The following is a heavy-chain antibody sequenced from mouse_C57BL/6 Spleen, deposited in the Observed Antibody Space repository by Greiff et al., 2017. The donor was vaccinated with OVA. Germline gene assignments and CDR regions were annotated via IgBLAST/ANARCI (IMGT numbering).Heavy chain of an antibody. CDR2: ISYSGST. Sequence: EVPLQESGPGMVKPSQSLSLTCTVTGYSITSGYDWHWIRHFPGNKLEWMGYISYSGSTNYNPSLKSRISITHDTSKNHFFLKLNSVTTEDTATYYCAREGNYGYFDYWGQGTTLTVSS. D-gene: IGHD2-1*01. CDR3: AREGNYGYFDY. CDR1: GYSITSGYD. V-gene: IGHV3-1*01. J-gene: IGHJ2*01.